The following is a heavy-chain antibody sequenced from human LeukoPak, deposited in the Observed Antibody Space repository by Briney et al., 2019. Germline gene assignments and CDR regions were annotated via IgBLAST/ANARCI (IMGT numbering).Heavy chain of an antibody. Sequence: GGSLRLSCAASGFTFSSYAMSWVRQAPGKGLEWVSAISGSGGSTYYADSVKGRFTIPRDNSKNTLYLQMNSLRAEDTAVYYCAKDRILGSGYYADYFDYWGQGTLVTVSS. J-gene: IGHJ4*02. CDR2: ISGSGGST. CDR1: GFTFSSYA. D-gene: IGHD3-22*01. V-gene: IGHV3-23*01. CDR3: AKDRILGSGYYADYFDY.